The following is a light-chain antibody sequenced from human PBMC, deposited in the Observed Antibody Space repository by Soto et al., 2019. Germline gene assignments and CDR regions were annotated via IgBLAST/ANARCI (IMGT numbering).Light chain of an antibody. Sequence: EIVLTQSPGTLSLSPGERATLSCRASQSVSSGYLAWYQQKPGQAPRLLIYGASSGATGIPDRFSGSGSGTDFTLTISRLEPEDFAVYYCQQYGSSSWTFGQGTKVDIK. CDR3: QQYGSSSWT. CDR1: QSVSSGY. V-gene: IGKV3-20*01. J-gene: IGKJ1*01. CDR2: GAS.